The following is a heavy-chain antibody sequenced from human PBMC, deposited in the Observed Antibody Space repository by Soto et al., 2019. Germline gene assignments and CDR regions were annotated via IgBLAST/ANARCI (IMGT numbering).Heavy chain of an antibody. V-gene: IGHV3-30-3*01. CDR1: GFTFSSYA. CDR2: ISYDGSNK. Sequence: QVQLVESGGGVVQPGRSLRLSCAASGFTFSSYAMHWVHQAPGKGLEWVAVISYDGSNKYYADSVKGRFTISRDNSKNTLYLQMNSLRAEDTAVYYCARDSAVAGTTGAFDIRGQGTMVTVSS. J-gene: IGHJ3*02. CDR3: ARDSAVAGTTGAFDI. D-gene: IGHD6-19*01.